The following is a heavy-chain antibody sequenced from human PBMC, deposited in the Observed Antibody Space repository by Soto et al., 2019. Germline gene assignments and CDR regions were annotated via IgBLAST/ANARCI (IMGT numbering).Heavy chain of an antibody. Sequence: GGSLRLSCAASGFPFSSYAMSWVRQAPGKGLEWVSGISGSGGITYYADSVKGRFTISRDNSKNTLYLQMNSLRADDTAVYFCAKSLSASPNYFFDSWGQGTLVTVSS. CDR2: ISGSGGIT. D-gene: IGHD1-1*01. V-gene: IGHV3-23*01. J-gene: IGHJ4*02. CDR1: GFPFSSYA. CDR3: AKSLSASPNYFFDS.